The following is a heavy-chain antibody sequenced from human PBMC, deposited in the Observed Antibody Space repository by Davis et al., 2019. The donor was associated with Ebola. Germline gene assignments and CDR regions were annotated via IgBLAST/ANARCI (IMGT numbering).Heavy chain of an antibody. J-gene: IGHJ6*02. Sequence: MPSETLSLTCTVPGGSISSNYWSWIRQPPGKGLEWIGYIYSSGSTKYNPSLKSRVTISVDTSKNQFSLKLSSVTAADTAVYYCARGGYYGSGRTGGHSYYYYYGMDVWGQGTTVTVSS. CDR3: ARGGYYGSGRTGGHSYYYYYGMDV. CDR1: GGSISSNY. CDR2: IYSSGST. V-gene: IGHV4-59*01. D-gene: IGHD3-10*01.